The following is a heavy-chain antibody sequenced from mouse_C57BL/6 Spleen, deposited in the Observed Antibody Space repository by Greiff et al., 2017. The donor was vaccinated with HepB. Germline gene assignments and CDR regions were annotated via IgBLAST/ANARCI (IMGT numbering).Heavy chain of an antibody. CDR2: IHPNSGST. CDR3: ARREDYDASYAMDY. Sequence: QVQLQQPGAELVKPGASVKLSCKASGYTFTSYWMHWVKQRPGQGLEWIGMIHPNSGSTNYNEKFKSKATLTVDKSSSTAYMQLSSLTSEDSAVYYCARREDYDASYAMDYWGQGTSVTVSS. D-gene: IGHD2-4*01. CDR1: GYTFTSYW. J-gene: IGHJ4*01. V-gene: IGHV1-64*01.